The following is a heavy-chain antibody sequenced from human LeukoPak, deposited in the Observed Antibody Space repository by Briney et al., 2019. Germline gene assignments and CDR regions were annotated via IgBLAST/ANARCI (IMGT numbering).Heavy chain of an antibody. CDR3: ARAERLWSPNDY. Sequence: SETLSLTCAVYGGSFSGYYWSWIRQPPGKGLEWIGEINHSGSTNYNPSLKSRVTISVDASKNQFSLKLSSVTAADTAVYYCARAERLWSPNDYWGQGTLVTVSS. D-gene: IGHD5-18*01. J-gene: IGHJ4*02. CDR2: INHSGST. CDR1: GGSFSGYY. V-gene: IGHV4-34*01.